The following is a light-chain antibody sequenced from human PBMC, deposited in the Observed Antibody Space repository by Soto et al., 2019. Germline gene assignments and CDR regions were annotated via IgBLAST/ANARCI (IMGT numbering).Light chain of an antibody. Sequence: DIVMTQSPLSLPVTPGEPASISCRSSQSLLHSNGYNYLDWYLQKPGQSPQLLIYLGSNRASGVPDRFDGSGSGTDFTLKISRVEAEDVGVYYCMQALQPTFGQGTKVEIK. CDR3: MQALQPT. J-gene: IGKJ1*01. CDR1: QSLLHSNGYNY. CDR2: LGS. V-gene: IGKV2-28*01.